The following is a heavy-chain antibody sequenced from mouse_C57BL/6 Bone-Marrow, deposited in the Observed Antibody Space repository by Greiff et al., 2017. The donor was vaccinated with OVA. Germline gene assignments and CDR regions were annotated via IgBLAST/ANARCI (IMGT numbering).Heavy chain of an antibody. Sequence: EVMLVESVAELVRPGASVKLSCTASGFNIKNTYMHWVQQRPEQGLEWIGRIDPANGNTKYAPKFQGKATITADTSSNTAYLQLSSLTSEDTAIYYCAPLFTTPVGDWGQGTTLTVSS. CDR1: GFNIKNTY. J-gene: IGHJ2*01. CDR3: APLFTTPVGD. V-gene: IGHV14-3*01. CDR2: IDPANGNT. D-gene: IGHD1-1*01.